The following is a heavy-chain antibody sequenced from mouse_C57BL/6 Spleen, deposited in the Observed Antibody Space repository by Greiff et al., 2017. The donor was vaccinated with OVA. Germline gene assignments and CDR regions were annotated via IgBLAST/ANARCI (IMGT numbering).Heavy chain of an antibody. Sequence: QVQLQQSGAELVRPGTSVKVSCKASGYAFTNYLIEWVKQRPGQGLEWIGVINPGSGGTNYNEKFKGKATLTADKSSSTAYMQRSSLTSEDSAVDFCARDSNDEAWCAYWGQGTLVTVSA. D-gene: IGHD2-12*01. V-gene: IGHV1-54*01. CDR2: INPGSGGT. CDR1: GYAFTNYL. CDR3: ARDSNDEAWCAY. J-gene: IGHJ3*01.